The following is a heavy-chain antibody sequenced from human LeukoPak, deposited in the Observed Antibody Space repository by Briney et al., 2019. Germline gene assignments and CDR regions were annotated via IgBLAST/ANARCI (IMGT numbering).Heavy chain of an antibody. CDR3: ARIPDYYDSSGRPMDV. CDR1: GYTFTGYY. V-gene: IGHV1-2*02. Sequence: ASVTVSCTASGYTFTGYYMHWVRQAPGQGLEWMGWINPNSGGTNYAQKFQGRVTTTRDTSISTAYIELSRLRSDDTAVYYCARIPDYYDSSGRPMDVWGQGTTVTVSS. D-gene: IGHD3-22*01. CDR2: INPNSGGT. J-gene: IGHJ6*02.